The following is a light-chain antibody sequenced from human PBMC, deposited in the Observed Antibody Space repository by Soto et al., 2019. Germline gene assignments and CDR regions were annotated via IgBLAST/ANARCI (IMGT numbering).Light chain of an antibody. CDR3: QQYNSQWT. CDR1: QSISSW. J-gene: IGKJ1*01. Sequence: DIQMTQSPSTLSASVGDRVTITCRDSQSISSWLAWYQQKPGKAPKLLIYDASSLESGVPSRFSGSGSGTEFTLTISSLQPDDFATYYCQQYNSQWTFGQGTKVDIK. CDR2: DAS. V-gene: IGKV1-5*01.